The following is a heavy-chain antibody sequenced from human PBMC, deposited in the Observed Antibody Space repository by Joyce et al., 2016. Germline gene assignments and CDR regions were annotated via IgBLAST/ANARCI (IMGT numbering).Heavy chain of an antibody. J-gene: IGHJ6*02. CDR1: GYKFTNYG. D-gene: IGHD3-10*01. CDR3: ARGVWGSGSTYYFGMDV. V-gene: IGHV1-18*01. Sequence: QAQLVQSGAEVKKPGASVKVSCKASGYKFTNYGITWGRQAPGQGLEWMGGISADNGDTNDAQKFQGNVTMTTDTSTTTAYMDLRSLRTDDTAVYFCARGVWGSGSTYYFGMDVWGQGTTVTVSS. CDR2: ISADNGDT.